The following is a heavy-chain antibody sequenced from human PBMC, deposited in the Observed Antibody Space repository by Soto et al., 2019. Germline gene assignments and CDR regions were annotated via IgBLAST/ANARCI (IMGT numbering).Heavy chain of an antibody. CDR3: AKSSEFWSGPDY. D-gene: IGHD3-3*01. J-gene: IGHJ4*02. CDR2: ISNDGSRE. CDR1: VFTFSNYV. V-gene: IGHV3-30*18. Sequence: QVQLVESGGGVVQPGRSLRLSCTASVFTFSNYVMHLVRQAPGKVLEWVAVISNDGSREYYADSLKGRFTISRDNSENTVSLQMNRLRGEDTAVYYCAKSSEFWSGPDYWGQGTLVTVSS.